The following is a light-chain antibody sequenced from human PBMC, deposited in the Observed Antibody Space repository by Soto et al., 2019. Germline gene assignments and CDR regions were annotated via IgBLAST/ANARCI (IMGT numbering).Light chain of an antibody. Sequence: QSALTQPASVSGSPGQSITISCTGTSSDVGSYNLVSWYQQHLGKAPKLMIYEVSKRPSGASNRCSGSKSGNTASLTISGLQAEDEADYYCCLYAGSSTVVFGGGTKLTV. CDR2: EVS. V-gene: IGLV2-23*02. J-gene: IGLJ2*01. CDR3: CLYAGSSTVV. CDR1: SSDVGSYNL.